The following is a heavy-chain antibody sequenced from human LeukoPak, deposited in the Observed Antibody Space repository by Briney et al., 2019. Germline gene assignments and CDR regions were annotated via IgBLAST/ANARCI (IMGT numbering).Heavy chain of an antibody. CDR1: GFTFSSYG. J-gene: IGHJ4*02. D-gene: IGHD3-22*01. Sequence: GRSLRLSCEASGFTFSSYGMHWVRQAPGKGLEWVAVIWYDGSNKYYADSVKGRFTISRDNSKNTLYLQMNSLRAEDTAVYYCARGFYDSSGYYYFDYWGQGTLVTVSS. CDR3: ARGFYDSSGYYYFDY. CDR2: IWYDGSNK. V-gene: IGHV3-33*01.